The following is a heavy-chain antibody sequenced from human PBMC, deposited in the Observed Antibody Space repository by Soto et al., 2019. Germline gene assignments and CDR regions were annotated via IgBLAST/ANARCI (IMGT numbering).Heavy chain of an antibody. CDR3: ARDGQDIVLVPAAMSPWFDP. CDR1: GYTFTSYG. V-gene: IGHV1-18*01. Sequence: ASVKVSCKASGYTFTSYGISWVRQAPGQGLEWMGWISAYNGNTNYAQKLQGRVTMTTDTSTSTAYMELRSLRSDDTAVYYCARDGQDIVLVPAAMSPWFDPWGQGTLVTVSS. D-gene: IGHD2-2*01. J-gene: IGHJ5*02. CDR2: ISAYNGNT.